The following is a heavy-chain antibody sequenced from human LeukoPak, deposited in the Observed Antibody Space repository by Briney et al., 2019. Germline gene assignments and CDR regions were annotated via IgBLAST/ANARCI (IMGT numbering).Heavy chain of an antibody. D-gene: IGHD4-17*01. V-gene: IGHV1-69*01. Sequence: SVTVSFTASGGTFTIYAISWVRQAPGQGLEWMGGVIPIFGTANYAQKFQGRVTITADESTSTAYMELSSLRSEDTAVYYCARRSGYGDYQFDYWGQGTLVTVSS. J-gene: IGHJ4*02. CDR2: VIPIFGTA. CDR3: ARRSGYGDYQFDY. CDR1: GGTFTIYA.